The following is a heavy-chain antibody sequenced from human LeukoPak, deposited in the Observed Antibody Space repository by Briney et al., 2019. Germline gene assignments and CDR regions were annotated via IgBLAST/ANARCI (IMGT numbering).Heavy chain of an antibody. D-gene: IGHD6-6*01. CDR3: AREDIAARPVSEY. J-gene: IGHJ4*02. Sequence: GGSLRLSCAASGFTFSSYSMNWVRQAPGKGLVWVSSISSSSSYIYYADSVKGRFTISRDNAKNSLYLQMNSLRAEDTAVYYCAREDIAARPVSEYWGQGTLVTVSS. CDR1: GFTFSSYS. CDR2: ISSSSSYI. V-gene: IGHV3-21*01.